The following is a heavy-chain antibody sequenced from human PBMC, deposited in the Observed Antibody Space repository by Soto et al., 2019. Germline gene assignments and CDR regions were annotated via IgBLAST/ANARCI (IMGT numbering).Heavy chain of an antibody. V-gene: IGHV4-30-2*01. CDR3: AGIHFGDEPSYYYYGMDV. Sequence: SETLSLTCAVSGGSISSGGYSWSWIRQPPGKGLEWIGYIYHSGSTYYNPSLKSRVTISVDRSKNQFSLKLSSVTAADTAVYYCAGIHFGDEPSYYYYGMDVWGQGTTVTVSS. D-gene: IGHD4-17*01. CDR2: IYHSGST. CDR1: GGSISSGGYS. J-gene: IGHJ6*02.